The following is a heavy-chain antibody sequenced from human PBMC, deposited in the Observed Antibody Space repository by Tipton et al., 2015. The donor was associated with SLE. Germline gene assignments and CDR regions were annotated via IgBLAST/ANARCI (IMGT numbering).Heavy chain of an antibody. V-gene: IGHV4-59*01. Sequence: TLRLSCSVSSDSLISYYWSWIRQPPGKGLEWIGDVHYSGSTNYSPSLRSRVTISVDTSNNQFSLKVSSVTAADTAVYYCARGDGYYFDWFDTWGQGALVTVSS. CDR2: VHYSGST. CDR1: SDSLISYY. J-gene: IGHJ5*02. CDR3: ARGDGYYFDWFDT. D-gene: IGHD5-24*01.